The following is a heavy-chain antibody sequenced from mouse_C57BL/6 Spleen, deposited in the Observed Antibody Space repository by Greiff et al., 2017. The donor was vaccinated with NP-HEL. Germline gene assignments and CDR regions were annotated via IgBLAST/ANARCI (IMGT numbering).Heavy chain of an antibody. J-gene: IGHJ2*01. CDR1: GFTFSSYG. CDR2: ISSGGSYT. Sequence: DVKLVESGGDLVKPGGSLKLSCAASGFTFSSYGMSWVRQTPDKRLEWVATISSGGSYTYYPDSVKGRFTISRDNAKNTLYLQMSSLKSEDTAMYYCARRGYSKDYFDYWGQGTTLTVSS. V-gene: IGHV5-6*02. D-gene: IGHD2-5*01. CDR3: ARRGYSKDYFDY.